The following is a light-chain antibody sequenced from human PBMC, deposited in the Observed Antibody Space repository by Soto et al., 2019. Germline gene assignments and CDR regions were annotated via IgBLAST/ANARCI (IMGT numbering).Light chain of an antibody. CDR2: AAS. CDR1: QGISNY. CDR3: QQYNSAPRT. Sequence: DIQMTQSPSSLSASVGDRVTITCRASQGISNYLAWYQQRPGKVPKLLIYAASTLHFGVPARFSGSGSGTDFTLTISSLQSEDVATYYCQQYNSAPRTFGQGTKVEIK. J-gene: IGKJ1*01. V-gene: IGKV1-27*01.